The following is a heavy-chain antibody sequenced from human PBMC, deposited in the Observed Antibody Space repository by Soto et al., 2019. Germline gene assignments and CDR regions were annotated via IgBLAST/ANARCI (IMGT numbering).Heavy chain of an antibody. D-gene: IGHD6-13*01. V-gene: IGHV1-18*01. Sequence: ASVKVCCKASGYTFTSYGISLVRQAPGQGREGMGWISAYNGNTNYAQKLEGRVTMTTDTSTSTAYMELRSLRSDDTAVYYCARDSSSLLYSSSPYPFDYWGQEPPVTASS. CDR3: ARDSSSLLYSSSPYPFDY. CDR2: ISAYNGNT. CDR1: GYTFTSYG. J-gene: IGHJ4*02.